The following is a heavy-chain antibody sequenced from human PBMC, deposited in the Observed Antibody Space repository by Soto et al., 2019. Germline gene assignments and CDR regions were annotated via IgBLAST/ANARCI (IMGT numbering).Heavy chain of an antibody. Sequence: QVQLVESGGGVVQPGRSLRLSCAASGFTFSSDGMHWVRQAPGKGLEWVAVISYDGSNKYYADSVKGRFTISRDNSKNTLYLQMNSLRAEDTAVYYCAKDLYYDFWSGYPDYWGQGTLVTVSS. CDR2: ISYDGSNK. CDR1: GFTFSSDG. J-gene: IGHJ4*02. V-gene: IGHV3-30*18. D-gene: IGHD3-3*01. CDR3: AKDLYYDFWSGYPDY.